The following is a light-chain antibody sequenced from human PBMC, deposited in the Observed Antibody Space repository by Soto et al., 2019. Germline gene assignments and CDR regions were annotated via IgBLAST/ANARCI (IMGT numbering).Light chain of an antibody. CDR2: DAS. CDR1: QGVSSY. V-gene: IGKV3-11*01. Sequence: EIVLTQSPATLSLSPGERATLSCRASQGVSSYLAWYQQKPGQAPRLLIYDASNRATGIPARFSGSGSGTDFTLTISSLEPEDFAVYYCQQRSNWHPLTFGGGTKVEIK. J-gene: IGKJ4*01. CDR3: QQRSNWHPLT.